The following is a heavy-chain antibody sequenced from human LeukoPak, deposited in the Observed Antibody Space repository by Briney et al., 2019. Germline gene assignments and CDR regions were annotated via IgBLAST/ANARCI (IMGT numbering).Heavy chain of an antibody. Sequence: GGSLRLSCAASGFTFSSYWMQWVRQAPGKGLVWVSRLSPDGSSTTSADSVKGRFTISRDNSKNTLYLQMNSLRAEDTAVYYCAKDRYKISARGSFDYWGQGTLVTVSS. D-gene: IGHD5-24*01. CDR1: GFTFSSYW. J-gene: IGHJ4*02. V-gene: IGHV3-74*01. CDR2: LSPDGSST. CDR3: AKDRYKISARGSFDY.